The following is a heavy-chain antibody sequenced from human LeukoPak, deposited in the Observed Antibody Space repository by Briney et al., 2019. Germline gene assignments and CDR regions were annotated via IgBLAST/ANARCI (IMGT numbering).Heavy chain of an antibody. V-gene: IGHV4-4*07. CDR3: ASGYSGYDYYYYGMDV. Sequence: SETLSLTCTVSGGSISSYYWSWIRQPAGKGLERIGRIYTSGSTNYNPSLKSRVTMSVDTSKNQFSLKLSSVTAADTAVYYCASGYSGYDYYYYGMDVWGQGTTVTVSS. J-gene: IGHJ6*02. CDR1: GGSISSYY. CDR2: IYTSGST. D-gene: IGHD5-12*01.